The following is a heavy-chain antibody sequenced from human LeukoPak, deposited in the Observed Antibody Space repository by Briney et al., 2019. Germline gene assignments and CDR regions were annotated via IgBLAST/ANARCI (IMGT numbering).Heavy chain of an antibody. CDR1: GFTFSNAW. CDR2: ISSSSSTI. V-gene: IGHV3-48*02. Sequence: PGGSLRLSCAASGFTFSNAWMNWVRQAPGKGLEWVSYISSSSSTIYYADSVKGRFTISRDNAKNSLYLQMNSLRDEDTAVYYCARSNYDSSGYYYVGPSDYWGQGTLVTVSS. CDR3: ARSNYDSSGYYYVGPSDY. D-gene: IGHD3-22*01. J-gene: IGHJ4*02.